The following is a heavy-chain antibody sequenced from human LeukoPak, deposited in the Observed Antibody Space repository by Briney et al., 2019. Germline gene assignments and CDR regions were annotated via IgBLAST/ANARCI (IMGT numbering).Heavy chain of an antibody. CDR3: ARSAVGTSCCTAVDY. CDR1: GFTSTNYA. J-gene: IGHJ4*02. V-gene: IGHV3-23*01. D-gene: IGHD1-26*01. Sequence: PGGSLRLSCAASGFTSTNYAMNWVSQAPGKGLEWVSVLIGSSGSTDYADSVKGRFTISRDTSKNTLFLQMNSLRAEDTAEYYCARSAVGTSCCTAVDYWDQGTLVTVSS. CDR2: LIGSSGST.